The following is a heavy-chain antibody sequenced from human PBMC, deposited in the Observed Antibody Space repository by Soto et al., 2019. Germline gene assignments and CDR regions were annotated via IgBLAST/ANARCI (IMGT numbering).Heavy chain of an antibody. D-gene: IGHD2-2*01. CDR1: GYTFTTFW. Sequence: GESMKISCTGFGYTFTTFWISWVRQMPGKGLEWMGRIDPGDTYATYSPAFQGHVTISADKATSTAYLQWSSLKASDTAMYFCARIYCTTTTCDSWFDPWGQGTLVTVSS. J-gene: IGHJ5*02. CDR2: IDPGDTYA. CDR3: ARIYCTTTTCDSWFDP. V-gene: IGHV5-10-1*01.